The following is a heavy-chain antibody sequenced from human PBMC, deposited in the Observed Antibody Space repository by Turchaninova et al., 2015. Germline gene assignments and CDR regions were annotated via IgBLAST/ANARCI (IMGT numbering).Heavy chain of an antibody. V-gene: IGHV3-74*01. Sequence: EVQLVESGGDLFQPGGYLRRACAASGVTFRSYWMHWVRQAPGKGLVWVTRSSSDGSSTSYADSVKGRFTISRDNAKNTLYLQMNSLRAEDTAVYYCARHVGVAGTSPLGYWGQGTLVTVSS. CDR2: SSSDGSST. D-gene: IGHD6-19*01. J-gene: IGHJ4*02. CDR3: ARHVGVAGTSPLGY. CDR1: GVTFRSYW.